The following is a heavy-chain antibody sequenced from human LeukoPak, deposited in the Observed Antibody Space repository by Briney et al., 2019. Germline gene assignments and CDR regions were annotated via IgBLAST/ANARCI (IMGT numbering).Heavy chain of an antibody. CDR3: ARGSADYYDSSGYYYNFDY. D-gene: IGHD3-22*01. CDR2: ISYDGSNK. J-gene: IGHJ4*02. Sequence: GGSLRLSCAASGFTFSSYAMHWVRQAPGKGLEWVAVISYDGSNKYYADSVKGRFTISRDNSKNTLYLQMNSLRAEDTAVYYCARGSADYYDSSGYYYNFDYWGQGTLVTVSS. CDR1: GFTFSSYA. V-gene: IGHV3-30*04.